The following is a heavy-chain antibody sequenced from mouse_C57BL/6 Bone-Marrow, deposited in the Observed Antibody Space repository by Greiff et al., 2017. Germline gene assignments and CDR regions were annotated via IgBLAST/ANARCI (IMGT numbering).Heavy chain of an antibody. CDR2: IVPENGAT. J-gene: IGHJ4*01. Sequence: EVQLQQSGAELVRPGASVKLSCTASGFNIKDDYMHWVKQRPEQGLEWIGWIVPENGATEYASKFQGKATITADTSSNTAYLQLSSLTSEDTAVYYGTTYGPYAMDYWGQGTSVTVSS. CDR3: TTYGPYAMDY. D-gene: IGHD1-2*01. V-gene: IGHV14-4*01. CDR1: GFNIKDDY.